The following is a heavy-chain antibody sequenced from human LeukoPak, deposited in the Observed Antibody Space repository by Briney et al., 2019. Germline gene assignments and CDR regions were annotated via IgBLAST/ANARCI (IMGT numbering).Heavy chain of an antibody. V-gene: IGHV3-23*01. CDR1: GGSISSGG. CDR2: MSSSAAST. CDR3: AKPYKYGSGNSYSIFDY. Sequence: ETLSLTCTVSGGSISSGGNYWTWIRQAPGKGLEWVSSMSSSAASTFYADSVKGRFTISRDNSKSTLYLQMNSLRAEDTAVYYCAKPYKYGSGNSYSIFDYWGQGIWVTVSS. J-gene: IGHJ4*02. D-gene: IGHD3-10*01.